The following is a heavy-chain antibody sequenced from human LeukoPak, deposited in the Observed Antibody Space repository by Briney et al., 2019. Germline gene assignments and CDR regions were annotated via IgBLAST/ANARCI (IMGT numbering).Heavy chain of an antibody. D-gene: IGHD3-9*01. CDR2: ISGSGGST. CDR1: GFTFSSYA. Sequence: GGSLRLSCAASGFTFSSYAMSWVRQAPGKGLGWVSAISGSGGSTYYADSVKGRFTISRDNSKNTLYLQMNSLRAEDTAVYYCAKTRRAGRYFDWLLSNWFDPWGQGTLVTVSS. V-gene: IGHV3-23*01. CDR3: AKTRRAGRYFDWLLSNWFDP. J-gene: IGHJ5*02.